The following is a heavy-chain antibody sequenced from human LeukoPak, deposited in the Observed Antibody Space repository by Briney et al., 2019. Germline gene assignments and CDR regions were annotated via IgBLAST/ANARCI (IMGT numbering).Heavy chain of an antibody. CDR3: AKGWGQQLLN. V-gene: IGHV3-23*01. CDR1: GFTFSSYA. Sequence: AGGSLRLSCAASGFTFSSYAMNWVRQAPGKGLEWVSGISGSGGSTYHADSVKGRFTISRDNSKNTLYLQMNSLRAEDTAVYYCAKGWGQQLLNWGQGTLVTVSS. J-gene: IGHJ4*02. D-gene: IGHD6-13*01. CDR2: ISGSGGST.